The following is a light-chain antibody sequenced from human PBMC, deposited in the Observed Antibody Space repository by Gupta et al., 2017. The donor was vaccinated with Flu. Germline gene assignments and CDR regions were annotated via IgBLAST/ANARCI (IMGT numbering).Light chain of an antibody. J-gene: IGLJ2*01. V-gene: IGLV2-8*01. Sequence: QSALTPPPSASGSPGQSVTISCTGTSSDVGGYNYVSWYQQHPGKAPKLLIFEVYKRPSGVPDRFSASMSGNTASLTVSGLQAEDEAVYHCSSYAGSNNLLFGGGTKLTVL. CDR3: SSYAGSNNLL. CDR2: EVY. CDR1: SSDVGGYNY.